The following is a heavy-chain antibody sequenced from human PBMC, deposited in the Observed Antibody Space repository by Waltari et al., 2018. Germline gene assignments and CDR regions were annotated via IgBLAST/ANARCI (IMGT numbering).Heavy chain of an antibody. CDR2: IFSSHEK. Sequence: QVTLKESGPVLVKPTETLTLTCTVSGFSLSNSIMGVSWIRQPPGKALEWLAHIFSSHEKFYSTSVKKTLTISKDISKGQVVLTMTNMDPLDTATYFCARMGRLRLGELSPHFDYWGQGILVTVSA. V-gene: IGHV2-26*01. D-gene: IGHD3-16*02. CDR1: GFSLSNSIMG. CDR3: ARMGRLRLGELSPHFDY. J-gene: IGHJ4*02.